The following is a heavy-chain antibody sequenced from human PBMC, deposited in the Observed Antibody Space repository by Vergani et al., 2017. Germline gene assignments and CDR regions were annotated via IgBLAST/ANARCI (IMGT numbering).Heavy chain of an antibody. D-gene: IGHD4-17*01. V-gene: IGHV4-34*01. J-gene: IGHJ4*02. CDR3: AREATVTTLEVY. CDR2: INHSGST. CDR1: GGSFSGYY. Sequence: QVQLQQWGAGLLKPSETLSLTCAVYGGSFSGYYWSWIRQPPGKGLEWVGEINHSGSTNYNPSLKSRVTISVDTSKNQFSLKLSSVTAADTAVYYCAREATVTTLEVYWGQGTLVTVSS.